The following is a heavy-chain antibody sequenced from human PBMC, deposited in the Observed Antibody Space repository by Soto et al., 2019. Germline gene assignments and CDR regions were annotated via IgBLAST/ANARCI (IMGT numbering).Heavy chain of an antibody. V-gene: IGHV1-3*01. CDR2: INAGNGNT. CDR3: VRTRQQWLVGDS. D-gene: IGHD6-19*01. CDR1: GYTLSSFG. J-gene: IGHJ4*02. Sequence: QAQLVQSGAGVKKPGASVKVSCKASGYTLSSFGIHWVRQAPGQRLEWMGWINAGNGNTKYSQKLQGRVTFSRDTSANTAYMELTSLTSEDTAVYYCVRTRQQWLVGDSWGQGSLVTVSS.